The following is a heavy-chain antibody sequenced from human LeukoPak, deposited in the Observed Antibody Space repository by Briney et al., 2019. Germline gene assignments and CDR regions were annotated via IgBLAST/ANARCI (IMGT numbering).Heavy chain of an antibody. Sequence: GASVKVSCKASGYTFTNYGLSWVRQAPGQGLEWMGWISGYNGNTKYVQKLQGRVTMTRDTSTSTAYMELRSLRSDDTAVYYCARTRGRAFDIWGQGTMVTVSS. CDR3: ARTRGRAFDI. J-gene: IGHJ3*02. D-gene: IGHD6-25*01. V-gene: IGHV1-18*01. CDR2: ISGYNGNT. CDR1: GYTFTNYG.